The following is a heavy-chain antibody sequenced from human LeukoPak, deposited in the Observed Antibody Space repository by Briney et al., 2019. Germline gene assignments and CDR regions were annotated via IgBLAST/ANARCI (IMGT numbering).Heavy chain of an antibody. CDR2: IIPIFGIA. Sequence: SVKVSCKASGGTFSIYAISWVRQAPGQGLEWMGRIIPIFGIANYAQKFQGRVTITADKSTSTAYMELSSLRSEDTAVYYCAGLDGYCSGGSCYSPDYYGMDVWGQGTTVTVSS. V-gene: IGHV1-69*04. CDR1: GGTFSIYA. D-gene: IGHD2-15*01. J-gene: IGHJ6*02. CDR3: AGLDGYCSGGSCYSPDYYGMDV.